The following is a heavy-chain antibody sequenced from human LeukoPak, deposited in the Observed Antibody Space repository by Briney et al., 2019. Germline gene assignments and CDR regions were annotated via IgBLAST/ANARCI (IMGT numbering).Heavy chain of an antibody. V-gene: IGHV1-18*01. J-gene: IGHJ4*02. CDR1: SYTFPSYG. Sequence: ASVKVSCKASSYTFPSYGISWVRQAPERGLERMGWISAYNGNTNYAQKLQGRVTMTTVTSTSTAYMELRSLRSDDTAVYYCARERSGYYIDYWGQGTLVTVSS. CDR2: ISAYNGNT. D-gene: IGHD3-3*01. CDR3: ARERSGYYIDY.